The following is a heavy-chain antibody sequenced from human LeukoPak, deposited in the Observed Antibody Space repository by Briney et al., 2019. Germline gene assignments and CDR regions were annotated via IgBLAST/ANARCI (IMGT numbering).Heavy chain of an antibody. Sequence: GGSLRLSYAASEFSFSSHWMHWVRQAPGKGLVWVSYINSDGSSTTYADYVKGRFTISRDNAKNMLYLQMNSLRAEDTAVYYCARDGSLPDYWGQGTLLTVSS. CDR2: INSDGSST. CDR1: EFSFSSHW. CDR3: ARDGSLPDY. V-gene: IGHV3-74*01. J-gene: IGHJ4*02.